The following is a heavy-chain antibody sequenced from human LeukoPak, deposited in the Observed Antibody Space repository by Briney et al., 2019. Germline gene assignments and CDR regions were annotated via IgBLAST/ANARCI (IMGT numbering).Heavy chain of an antibody. Sequence: ASVKVSCKASGYTFASYGISWVRQAPGQGLEWMGWISAYNGNTNYAQKLQGRVTMTTDTSTSTAYMELRSLRSDDTAVYYCARGSGSYLDLGMDVWGQGTTVTVSS. CDR2: ISAYNGNT. D-gene: IGHD1-26*01. J-gene: IGHJ6*02. V-gene: IGHV1-18*01. CDR1: GYTFASYG. CDR3: ARGSGSYLDLGMDV.